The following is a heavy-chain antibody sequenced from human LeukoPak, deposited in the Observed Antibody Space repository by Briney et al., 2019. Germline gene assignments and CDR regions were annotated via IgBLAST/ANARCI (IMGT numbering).Heavy chain of an antibody. J-gene: IGHJ4*02. V-gene: IGHV3-15*01. Sequence: KAGGSLRLSRAASGFTFSNAQMSWVRQAPGKGLEWVGRIKSKTDGGTTDYAAPVKGRFTISRDDSKNTLYLQMNSLKAEDTAVYYCTTDSRSGYGTLVYWDQGSLVIVSS. CDR1: GFTFSNAQ. CDR2: IKSKTDGGTT. D-gene: IGHD3-3*01. CDR3: TTDSRSGYGTLVY.